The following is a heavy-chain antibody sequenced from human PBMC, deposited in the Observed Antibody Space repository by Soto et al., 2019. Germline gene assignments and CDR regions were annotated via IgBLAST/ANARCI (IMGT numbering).Heavy chain of an antibody. V-gene: IGHV4-59*01. CDR2: IYYSGST. CDR3: ARGRPYCSSTSCYIYYFDY. CDR1: GGSISSYY. Sequence: SETLSLTCTVSGGSISSYYWSWIRQPPGKGLEWIGYIYYSGSTNYNPSLKSRVTISVDTSKNQFSLKLSSVTAADTAVYYCARGRPYCSSTSCYIYYFDYWGQGTLVTVSS. J-gene: IGHJ4*02. D-gene: IGHD2-2*02.